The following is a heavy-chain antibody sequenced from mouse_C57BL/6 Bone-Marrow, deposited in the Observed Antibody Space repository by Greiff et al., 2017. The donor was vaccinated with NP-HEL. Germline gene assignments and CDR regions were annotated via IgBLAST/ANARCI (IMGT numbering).Heavy chain of an antibody. V-gene: IGHV1-78*01. CDR3: ARAMVTKYFDV. Sequence: QVQLQQSDAELVKPGASVTISCTVSGYTFTDHTIHWMKQRPEQGLEWIGYIYPRDGSTTYHEKFTGKATLTVYKSSSTAYMQLNSLTSEDSAVYFCARAMVTKYFDVWGTGTTVTVSS. J-gene: IGHJ1*03. D-gene: IGHD2-2*01. CDR2: IYPRDGST. CDR1: GYTFTDHT.